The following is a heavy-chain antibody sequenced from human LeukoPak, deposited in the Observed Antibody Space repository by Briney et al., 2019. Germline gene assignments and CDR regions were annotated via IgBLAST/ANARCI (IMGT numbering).Heavy chain of an antibody. CDR3: ARVGLGMDV. Sequence: SVKVSCKASGGTLSSYAISWVRQAPGQGLEWMGRIIPILGIANYAQKFQGRVTITADKSTSTAYMELSSLRSEDTAVYYCARVGLGMDVWGQGTTVTVSS. CDR2: IIPILGIA. J-gene: IGHJ6*02. V-gene: IGHV1-69*04. CDR1: GGTLSSYA.